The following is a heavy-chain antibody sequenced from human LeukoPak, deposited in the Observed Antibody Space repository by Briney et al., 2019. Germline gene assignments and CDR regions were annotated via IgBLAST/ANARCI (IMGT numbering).Heavy chain of an antibody. Sequence: GGSLRLSCAASGFTFNSYAMSWVRQAPGKGLEWVSAISGSGGSTYYADSVKGRFTISRDNSKNTLYLQMNSLRAEDTAVYYCVTGHIVVVPAAIYYYYYMDVWGKGTTVTVSS. CDR3: VTGHIVVVPAAIYYYYYMDV. D-gene: IGHD2-2*01. CDR1: GFTFNSYA. J-gene: IGHJ6*03. CDR2: ISGSGGST. V-gene: IGHV3-23*01.